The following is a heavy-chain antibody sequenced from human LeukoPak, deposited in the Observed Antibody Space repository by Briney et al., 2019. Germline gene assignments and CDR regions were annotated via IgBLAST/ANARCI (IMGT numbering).Heavy chain of an antibody. CDR2: IIPIFGTA. CDR3: ARDLGYYDSPTLTPT. J-gene: IGHJ5*02. Sequence: SVKVSCKASGGTFSSYAISWVRQAPGQGLEWMGRIIPIFGTANYAQKFQGRVTITTDESTSTAYMELSSLRSEDTAVYYCARDLGYYDSPTLTPTWGQGTLVTVSS. D-gene: IGHD3-22*01. CDR1: GGTFSSYA. V-gene: IGHV1-69*05.